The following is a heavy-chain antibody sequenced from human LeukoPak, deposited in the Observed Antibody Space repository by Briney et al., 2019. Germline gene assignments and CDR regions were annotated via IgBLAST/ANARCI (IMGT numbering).Heavy chain of an antibody. Sequence: SQTLSLTCAISGDSVSSNSAAWNWIRQSPSRGLEWLGRTYYRSKWYNDYAVSVKSRITINPDTSKNQFSLQLNSVTPEDTAVYYCARVRYSSDSLERHYFDYWGQGTLVTVSS. D-gene: IGHD6-19*01. V-gene: IGHV6-1*01. J-gene: IGHJ4*02. CDR3: ARVRYSSDSLERHYFDY. CDR2: TYYRSKWYN. CDR1: GDSVSSNSAA.